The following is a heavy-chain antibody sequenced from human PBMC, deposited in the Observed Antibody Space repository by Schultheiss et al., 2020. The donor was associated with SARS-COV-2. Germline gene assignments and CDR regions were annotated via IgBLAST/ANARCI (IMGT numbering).Heavy chain of an antibody. CDR3: ARRTANHIWPYYYYGMDV. D-gene: IGHD1-14*01. CDR1: GGSFSGYY. J-gene: IGHJ6*02. CDR2: IYYSGST. V-gene: IGHV4-59*08. Sequence: SQTLSLTCAVYGGSFSGYYWGWIRQPPGKGLEWIGYIYYSGSTNYNPSLKSRVTISVDTSKNQFSLKLSSVTAADTAVYYCARRTANHIWPYYYYGMDVWGQGTTVTVSS.